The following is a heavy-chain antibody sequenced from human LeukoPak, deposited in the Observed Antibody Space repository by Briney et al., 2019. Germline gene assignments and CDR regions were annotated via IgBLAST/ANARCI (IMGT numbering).Heavy chain of an antibody. D-gene: IGHD4-17*01. Sequence: TGGSLRLSCAASGFTFSNNRMNWVRQAPGKGLEWVAVISSDGRNKYYADSVMGRFTISRDNSKNRLYLQMNSLRVEDTAVYYCARDLAPANYGDLEPLDSWGQGNLVTVSS. CDR2: ISSDGRNK. V-gene: IGHV3-30*13. J-gene: IGHJ4*02. CDR1: GFTFSNNR. CDR3: ARDLAPANYGDLEPLDS.